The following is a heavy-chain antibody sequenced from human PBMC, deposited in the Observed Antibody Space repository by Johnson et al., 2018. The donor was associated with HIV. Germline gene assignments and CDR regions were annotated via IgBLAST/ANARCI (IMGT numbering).Heavy chain of an antibody. CDR2: IYSGGST. Sequence: EKLVESGGGLVQPGGSLRLSCAASGFTVSSNYMSWVRQAPGKGLEWVSVIYSGGSTYYADSVKDRFTISRDNSKNTLYLQMNSLRAEDTAVYYCARWIQLWVAFDIWGQGTMVTVSS. V-gene: IGHV3-66*01. CDR1: GFTVSSNY. CDR3: ARWIQLWVAFDI. D-gene: IGHD5-18*01. J-gene: IGHJ3*02.